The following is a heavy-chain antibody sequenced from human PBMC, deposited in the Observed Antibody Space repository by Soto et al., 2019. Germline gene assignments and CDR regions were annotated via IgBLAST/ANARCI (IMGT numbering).Heavy chain of an antibody. CDR3: AKWEVFVTGHLATQSSLDS. J-gene: IGHJ4*02. Sequence: GGSLRLSCATSGFTFINHAMTWVRQAPGKAPQWVATVDGSGAAPFYAESVKGRFTISRDNSKNTLYLQMNSLRAEDTAVYFCAKWEVFVTGHLATQSSLDSWGQGTLVTV. CDR2: VDGSGAAP. V-gene: IGHV3-23*01. CDR1: GFTFINHA. D-gene: IGHD3-9*01.